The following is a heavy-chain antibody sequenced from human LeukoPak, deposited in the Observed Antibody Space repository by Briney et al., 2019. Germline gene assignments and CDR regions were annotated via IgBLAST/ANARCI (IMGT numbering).Heavy chain of an antibody. J-gene: IGHJ4*02. Sequence: GGSLRLSCAASGFIFSGYWMDWFRQAPAKGMEWVANIKQDGSVQYYADSVKGRFTISRDNAKNSLYLEMNSLRAEDTAVYYCSRSLEYWGQGALVTVSS. V-gene: IGHV3-7*01. CDR3: SRSLEY. CDR2: IKQDGSVQ. CDR1: GFIFSGYW.